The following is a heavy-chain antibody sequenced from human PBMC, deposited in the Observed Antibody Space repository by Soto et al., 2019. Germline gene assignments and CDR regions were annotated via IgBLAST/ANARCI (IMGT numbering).Heavy chain of an antibody. CDR3: ARSEEDSDYYYYGMDV. V-gene: IGHV6-1*01. D-gene: IGHD2-15*01. CDR2: TYYRSRWYS. J-gene: IGHJ6*02. Sequence: SQTLSLTCAISGDTVSSNSVACNLVRQSPSRGLEWLGRTYYRSRWYSDYAVSVRSRIDINADTSKNQVSLQLNSVTPEDTAVYYCARSEEDSDYYYYGMDVWGQGTTVTVSS. CDR1: GDTVSSNSVA.